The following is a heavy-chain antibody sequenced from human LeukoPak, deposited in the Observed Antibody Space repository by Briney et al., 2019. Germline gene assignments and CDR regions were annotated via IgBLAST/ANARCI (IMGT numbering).Heavy chain of an antibody. D-gene: IGHD6-13*01. V-gene: IGHV7-4-1*02. CDR3: ARPNRIAAAGDFDY. J-gene: IGHJ4*02. CDR1: GYTFTGYY. CDR2: INTNTGNP. Sequence: ASVKVSCKASGYTFTGYYMHWVRQAPGQGLEWMGWINTNTGNPTYAQGFTGRFVFSLDTSVSTAYLQISSLKAEDTAVYYCARPNRIAAAGDFDYWGQGTLVTVSS.